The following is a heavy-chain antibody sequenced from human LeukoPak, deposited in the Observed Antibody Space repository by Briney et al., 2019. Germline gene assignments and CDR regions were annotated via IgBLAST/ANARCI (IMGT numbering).Heavy chain of an antibody. Sequence: GGSLRLSCVGSGFSFSSAWMNWVRQAPGKGLEWVGRIKSKTDGGTTDYAAPVKGRFTISRDDSKNTLYLQMNSLKTEDTAVYYCTTDTDYGSAGDYWGQGTLVTVSS. J-gene: IGHJ4*02. D-gene: IGHD3-10*01. CDR1: GFSFSSAW. V-gene: IGHV3-15*07. CDR3: TTDTDYGSAGDY. CDR2: IKSKTDGGTT.